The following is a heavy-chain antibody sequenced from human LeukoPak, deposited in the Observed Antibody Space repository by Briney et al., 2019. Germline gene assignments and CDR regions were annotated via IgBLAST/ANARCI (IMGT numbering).Heavy chain of an antibody. J-gene: IGHJ3*02. CDR3: ARDAGPGDAFDI. CDR2: ITSSSSTI. Sequence: PGGSLRLSCAASGFTFSSYNMNWVRQAPGKGLEWVSYITSSSSTIYYADSVKGRFAISRDNAKNSLYLQMNSLRAEDTAVYYCARDAGPGDAFDIWGQGTMVTVSS. V-gene: IGHV3-48*01. CDR1: GFTFSSYN. D-gene: IGHD6-13*01.